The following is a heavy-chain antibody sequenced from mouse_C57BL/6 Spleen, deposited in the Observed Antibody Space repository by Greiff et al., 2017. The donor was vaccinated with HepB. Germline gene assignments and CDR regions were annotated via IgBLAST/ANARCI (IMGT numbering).Heavy chain of an antibody. V-gene: IGHV1-85*01. D-gene: IGHD2-3*01. Sequence: VQLVESGPELVKPGASVKLSCKASGYTFTSYDINWVKQRPGQGLEWIGWIYPRDGSTKYNEKFKGKATLTVDTSSSTAYMELHSLTSEDSAVYFCAREGVTGNWYFDVWGTGTTVTVSS. CDR1: GYTFTSYD. J-gene: IGHJ1*03. CDR3: AREGVTGNWYFDV. CDR2: IYPRDGST.